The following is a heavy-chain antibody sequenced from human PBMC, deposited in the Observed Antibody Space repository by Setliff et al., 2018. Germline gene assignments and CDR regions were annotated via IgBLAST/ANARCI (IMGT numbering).Heavy chain of an antibody. J-gene: IGHJ4*02. V-gene: IGHV4-61*09. Sequence: SETLSLTCSVSGVSISSGGFYWSWIRQYAGRGLEWFGHFHTGGATDYNPSLNSRVTIALDTSKNQFSLRLSSVTAADATVYFCARDSATIGELPLYYFDKWGQGTLVTVSS. CDR1: GVSISSGGFY. CDR2: FHTGGAT. D-gene: IGHD3-10*01. CDR3: ARDSATIGELPLYYFDK.